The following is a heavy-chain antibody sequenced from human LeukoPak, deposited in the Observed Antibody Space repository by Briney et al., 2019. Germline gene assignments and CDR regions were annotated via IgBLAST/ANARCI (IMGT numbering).Heavy chain of an antibody. CDR3: AKDGYYDSSPQDC. J-gene: IGHJ4*02. D-gene: IGHD3-22*01. CDR1: GFTFSSYW. V-gene: IGHV3-7*01. Sequence: GSLRLSCAASGFTFSSYWMSWVRQAPGKGLEWVANIKQDGSEKYYVDSVKGRFTISRDNSKNTLYLQMNSLRAEDTAVYYCAKDGYYDSSPQDCWGQGTLVTVSS. CDR2: IKQDGSEK.